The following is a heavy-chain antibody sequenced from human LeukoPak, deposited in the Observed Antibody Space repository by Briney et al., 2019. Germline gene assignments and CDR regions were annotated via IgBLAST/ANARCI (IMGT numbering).Heavy chain of an antibody. J-gene: IGHJ4*02. CDR3: ARAFKYSMSGYYFDY. CDR1: GFTFDDYG. Sequence: GGSLRLSCAASGFTFDDYGMSWVRQAPGKGLEWVSGINWNAGSTAYADSVKGRFTISRDNAKNSLYLQMNSLRAEDTALYYCARAFKYSMSGYYFDYWGQGTLVTVSS. V-gene: IGHV3-20*04. D-gene: IGHD2-21*01. CDR2: INWNAGST.